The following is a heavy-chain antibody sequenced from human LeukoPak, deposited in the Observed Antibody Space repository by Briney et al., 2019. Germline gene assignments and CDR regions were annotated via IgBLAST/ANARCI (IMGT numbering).Heavy chain of an antibody. V-gene: IGHV4-59*08. J-gene: IGHJ3*02. D-gene: IGHD5-18*01. CDR2: IYYSGST. CDR3: ARQNTAMDDAFDI. CDR1: GGSISSYY. Sequence: PSETLSLTCTVSGGSISSYYWSWIRQPPGKGLEWIGYIYYSGSTNYNPSLKSRVTISVDTSKNQFSLKLSSVTAADTAVYYCARQNTAMDDAFDIWGQGTMVTVSS.